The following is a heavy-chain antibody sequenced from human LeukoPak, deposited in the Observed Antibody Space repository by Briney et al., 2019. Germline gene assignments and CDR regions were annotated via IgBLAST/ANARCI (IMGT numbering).Heavy chain of an antibody. CDR2: TRNKANSYTT. V-gene: IGHV3-72*01. CDR3: ARGEYYDGNSGYCQNDY. Sequence: PGGSLRLSCAASGFTVTSNYMDWVRQAPGKGLEWVGRTRNKANSYTTEYAASVKGRFTLSRDDSKNSVCLQMNSLKTEDTAVYYCARGEYYDGNSGYCQNDYWGQGTLVTVSS. J-gene: IGHJ4*02. D-gene: IGHD3-22*01. CDR1: GFTVTSNY.